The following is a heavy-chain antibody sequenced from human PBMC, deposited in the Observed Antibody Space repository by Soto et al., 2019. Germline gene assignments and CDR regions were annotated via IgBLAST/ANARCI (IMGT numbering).Heavy chain of an antibody. CDR3: AREYYYDSSGYRTYYFDY. CDR1: GGTFSSYA. CDR2: IIPIFGTA. Sequence: SVKVSCKXSGGTFSSYAISWVRQAPGQGLEWMGGIIPIFGTANYAQKFQGRVTITADESTSTAYMELSSLRSEDTAVYYCAREYYYDSSGYRTYYFDYWGQGTLVTVSS. J-gene: IGHJ4*02. D-gene: IGHD3-22*01. V-gene: IGHV1-69*13.